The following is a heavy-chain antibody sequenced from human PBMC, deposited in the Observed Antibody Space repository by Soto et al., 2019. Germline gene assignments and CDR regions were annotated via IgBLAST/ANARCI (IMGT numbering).Heavy chain of an antibody. CDR1: GYTFTSYG. CDR3: ARGLAERYYYYYYGMDV. J-gene: IGHJ6*02. CDR2: ISAYNGNT. D-gene: IGHD6-13*01. V-gene: IGHV1-18*04. Sequence: ASVKVSCKASGYTFTSYGISWVRQAPGQGLEWMGWISAYNGNTNYAQKLQGRVTMTRNTSISTAYMELSSLRSEDTAVYYCARGLAERYYYYYYGMDVWGQGTTVTVSS.